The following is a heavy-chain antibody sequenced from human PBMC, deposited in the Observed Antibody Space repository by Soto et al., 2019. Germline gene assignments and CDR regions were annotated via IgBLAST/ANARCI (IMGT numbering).Heavy chain of an antibody. CDR3: ASDRTGVIDY. D-gene: IGHD3-10*01. CDR1: GYTFTSYG. Sequence: QVQLVQSGAEVKKPGASVKVSCKASGYTFTSYGITWVRQAPGQGLEWMGWINAYNGITNYARKLQCRVTMTTDTSQSTAYMAPRGLRSDDTAVYFCASDRTGVIDYWGQGTLGCVST. CDR2: INAYNGIT. V-gene: IGHV1-18*01. J-gene: IGHJ4*02.